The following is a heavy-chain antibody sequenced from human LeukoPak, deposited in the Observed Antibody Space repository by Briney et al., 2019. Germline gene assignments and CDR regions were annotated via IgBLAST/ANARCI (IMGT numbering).Heavy chain of an antibody. J-gene: IGHJ4*02. D-gene: IGHD3-16*01. Sequence: SETLSLTCSVSGDSMISYYWSWIRQPAGKGLEWIGSIYHSGSTYYNPSLKSRVTISVDTSKNQFSLKLSSVTAADTAVYYCARDFLAIRVGGSDDYWGQGTLVTVSS. CDR3: ARDFLAIRVGGSDDY. CDR2: IYHSGST. V-gene: IGHV4-4*07. CDR1: GDSMISYY.